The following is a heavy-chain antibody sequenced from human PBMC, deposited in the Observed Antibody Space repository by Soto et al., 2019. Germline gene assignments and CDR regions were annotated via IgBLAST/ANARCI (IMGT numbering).Heavy chain of an antibody. CDR1: GATFSSFA. D-gene: IGHD3-3*01. V-gene: IGHV1-69*01. Sequence: VQLLQSGAEVKKPGSSVKVSCKASGATFSSFAFSWVRQAPGQGLEWMGVIIPIFDTINYAQKFQGRVTITADESTRTAYMELRTLTSEDTAVYYCASPLKWSGYYIAFDYWGQGTLVIVSS. CDR2: IIPIFDTI. J-gene: IGHJ4*02. CDR3: ASPLKWSGYYIAFDY.